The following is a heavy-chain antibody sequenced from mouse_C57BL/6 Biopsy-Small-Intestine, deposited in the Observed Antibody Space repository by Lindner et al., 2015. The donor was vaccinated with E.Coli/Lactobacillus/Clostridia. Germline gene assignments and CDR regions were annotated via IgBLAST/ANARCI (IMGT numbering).Heavy chain of an antibody. CDR1: GYSFTGYY. CDR3: ARAGITTVGYFDV. D-gene: IGHD1-1*01. CDR2: INPSTGDT. J-gene: IGHJ1*03. Sequence: VQLQESGPELVKPGASVKISCKASGYSFTGYYMNWVKQSPEKSLGWIGEINPSTGDTTYNQKFKAKATLTVDKSSSTAFMQLTSLTSEDSAVYYCARAGITTVGYFDVWGTGTTVTVSS. V-gene: IGHV1-42*01.